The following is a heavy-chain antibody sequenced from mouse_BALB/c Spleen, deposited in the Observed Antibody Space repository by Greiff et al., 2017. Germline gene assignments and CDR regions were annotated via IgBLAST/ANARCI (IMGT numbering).Heavy chain of an antibody. Sequence: EVNVVESGGGLVKPGGSLKLSCAASGFTFSSYAMSWVRQSPEKRLEWVAEISSGGSYTYYPDTVTGRFTISRDNAKNTLYLEMSSLRSEDTAMYYCARDYRDAMDYWGQGTSVTVSS. CDR2: ISSGGSYT. CDR1: GFTFSSYA. D-gene: IGHD2-14*01. CDR3: ARDYRDAMDY. V-gene: IGHV5-9-4*01. J-gene: IGHJ4*01.